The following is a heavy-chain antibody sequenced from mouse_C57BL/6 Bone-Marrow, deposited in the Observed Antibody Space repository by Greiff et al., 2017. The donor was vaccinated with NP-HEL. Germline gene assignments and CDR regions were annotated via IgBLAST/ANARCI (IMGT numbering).Heavy chain of an antibody. J-gene: IGHJ1*03. V-gene: IGHV1-85*01. D-gene: IGHD1-1*01. CDR1: GYTFTSYD. CDR3: ASHYGSSYRWYFDV. CDR2: IYPRDGST. Sequence: QVQLQQSGPELVKPGASVKLSCKASGYTFTSYDINWVKQRPGQGLEWIGWIYPRDGSTKYNEKLKGKATLTVDTSSSTAYMELHSLTSEDSAVYFCASHYGSSYRWYFDVWGTGTTVTVSS.